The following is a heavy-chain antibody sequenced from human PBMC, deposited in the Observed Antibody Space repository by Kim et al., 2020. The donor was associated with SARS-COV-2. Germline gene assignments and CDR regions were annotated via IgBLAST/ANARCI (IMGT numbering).Heavy chain of an antibody. Sequence: SETLSLTCTVSGGSISSYYWSWIRQPPGKGLEWIWRIYTSGSTNYNPSLKSRFTMSVDNSKNQFSLKLISVTTADTADYYCARAVSYYYDSSGCYYSYY. V-gene: IGHV4-4*07. CDR3: ARAVSYYYDSSGCYYSYY. CDR1: GGSISSYY. CDR2: IYTSGST. D-gene: IGHD3-22*01. J-gene: IGHJ6*01.